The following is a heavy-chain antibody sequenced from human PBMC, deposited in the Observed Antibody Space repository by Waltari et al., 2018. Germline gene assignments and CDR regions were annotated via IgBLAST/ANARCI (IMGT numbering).Heavy chain of an antibody. CDR3: AREPTPGGMDV. Sequence: QLQLQESGPGLVKPSETLSLTCTVSGDSISSSSYYWGWIRQPPGKGLEWIGSIYYSGSTYYNPSLKSRVTISVDTSKNQFSLKLSSVTAADTAVYYCAREPTPGGMDVWGQGTTVTVSS. CDR1: GDSISSSSYY. CDR2: IYYSGST. J-gene: IGHJ6*02. D-gene: IGHD2-15*01. V-gene: IGHV4-39*07.